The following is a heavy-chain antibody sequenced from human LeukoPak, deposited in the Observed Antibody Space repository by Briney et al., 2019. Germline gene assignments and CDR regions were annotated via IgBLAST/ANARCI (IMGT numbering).Heavy chain of an antibody. CDR1: GYTFTSYG. CDR2: ISAYNGNT. CDR3: ARDQTPDSSSWHTEYNWFDP. V-gene: IGHV1-18*01. D-gene: IGHD6-13*01. J-gene: IGHJ5*02. Sequence: GASVKVSCKASGYTFTSYGISWVRQAPGQGLEWMGWISAYNGNTNYAQKLQGRVTMTTDTSTSTAYMELRSLRSDDTAVYYCARDQTPDSSSWHTEYNWFDPWGQGTLVTVSS.